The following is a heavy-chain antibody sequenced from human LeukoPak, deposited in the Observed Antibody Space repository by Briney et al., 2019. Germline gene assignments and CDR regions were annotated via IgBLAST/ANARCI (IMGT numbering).Heavy chain of an antibody. D-gene: IGHD3-3*01. CDR2: IYRSGSN. Sequence: PSETLSLTGAGSCVSISSSSYYWGWIRQPPGKGLEWIGSIYRSGSNYYNPSLETRVTISVDTSKNQFSLKLSSVTAADTAVYYCASAAGVGFDYWGQGTLVTVSA. J-gene: IGHJ4*02. CDR1: CVSISSSSYY. CDR3: ASAAGVGFDY. V-gene: IGHV4-39*07.